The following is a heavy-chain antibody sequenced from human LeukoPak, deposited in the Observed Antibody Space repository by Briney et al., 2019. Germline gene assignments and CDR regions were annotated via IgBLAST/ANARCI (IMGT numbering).Heavy chain of an antibody. D-gene: IGHD4-17*01. CDR3: ASPRVTSVTTSGYGLDV. CDR1: GGTLSYD. V-gene: IGHV1-69*04. J-gene: IGHJ6*02. CDR2: IIPMLGIP. Sequence: SVKVSCKPSGGTLSYDTNWVRQAPGQGLEWMGRIIPMLGIPNYAQKFQGRLTISADKSSSTAYMELTSLTSEDTAVYYCASPRVTSVTTSGYGLDVWGQGTAVTVSS.